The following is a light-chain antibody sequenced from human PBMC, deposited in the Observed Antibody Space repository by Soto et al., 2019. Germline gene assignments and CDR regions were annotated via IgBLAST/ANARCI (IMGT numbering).Light chain of an antibody. Sequence: EIVMSQSPVTLSVSPGERAALSCRASQSVSTNLAWYQQKVGQAPRLLIYGASARATGIPARFSGSGSGTEFTLTISSLQSEDFAAYYCQQYQSWPLTFGGGTKVEIK. J-gene: IGKJ4*01. CDR3: QQYQSWPLT. CDR1: QSVSTN. V-gene: IGKV3-15*01. CDR2: GAS.